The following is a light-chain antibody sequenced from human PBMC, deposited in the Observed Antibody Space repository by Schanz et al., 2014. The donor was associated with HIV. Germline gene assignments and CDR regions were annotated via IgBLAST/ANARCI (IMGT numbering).Light chain of an antibody. Sequence: DIQMTQSPSTLSASVGDKVTITCRASQGISTYLAWYQQKPGKAPKLLIYSASTLQSGVPSRFSGSGSGTDFTLTINSLQPEDFATYYCQQLSTYPHTFGQGTKLEIK. J-gene: IGKJ2*01. CDR3: QQLSTYPHT. V-gene: IGKV1-9*01. CDR2: SAS. CDR1: QGISTY.